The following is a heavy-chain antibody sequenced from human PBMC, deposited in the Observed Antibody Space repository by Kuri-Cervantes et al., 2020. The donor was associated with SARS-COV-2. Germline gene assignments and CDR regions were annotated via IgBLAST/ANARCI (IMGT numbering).Heavy chain of an antibody. CDR1: GFTFSSYW. V-gene: IGHV3-7*04. J-gene: IGHJ6*03. CDR3: ARVAGEGPIYYYYMDV. Sequence: GGSLRLSCAASGFTFSSYWMSWVRQAPGKGLEWVANIKQDGSEKYYVDSVKGRFTISRDNAKNSLYLHMNSLRGDDTAVYYCARVAGEGPIYYYYMDVWGKGTTVTVSS. CDR2: IKQDGSEK. D-gene: IGHD2-21*01.